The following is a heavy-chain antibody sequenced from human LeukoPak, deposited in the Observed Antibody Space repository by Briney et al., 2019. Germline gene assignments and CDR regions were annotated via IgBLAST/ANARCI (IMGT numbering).Heavy chain of an antibody. CDR3: ARLPLFHYMDV. CDR2: IYYTAST. CDR1: GGSISSYY. J-gene: IGHJ6*03. V-gene: IGHV4-59*08. Sequence: PSETLSLTCTVSGGSISSYYWSWIRKPPGKGLEWIGYIYYTASTNYNPSFQSRVTISLDTSMNQSSLQLSSGTAADTAVYYCARLPLFHYMDVWGKGTKVTVS.